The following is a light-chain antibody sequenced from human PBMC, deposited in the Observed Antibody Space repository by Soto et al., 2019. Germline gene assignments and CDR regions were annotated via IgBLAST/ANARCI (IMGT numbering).Light chain of an antibody. V-gene: IGLV2-11*01. J-gene: IGLJ1*01. CDR3: CSYAGSYTLV. CDR1: SSDVGGYNY. CDR2: DVN. Sequence: QSALTQPASVSGSPGQSITISCTGTSSDVGGYNYVSWYQQHPGKAPKLMIYDVNKRPSGVPDRFSGSKSGNTASLTISGLQAEDEADYYCCSYAGSYTLVFGTGTKVTVL.